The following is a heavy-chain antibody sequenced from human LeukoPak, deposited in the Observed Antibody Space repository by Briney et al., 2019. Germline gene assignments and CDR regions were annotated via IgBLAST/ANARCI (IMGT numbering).Heavy chain of an antibody. CDR1: GFTFSSYA. J-gene: IGHJ3*02. CDR3: AKDRLNSGAFDI. V-gene: IGHV3-23*01. D-gene: IGHD1-14*01. CDR2: ISGSGGST. Sequence: GGSLRLSCAASGFTFSSYAMSWVRQAPGKGLEWVPAISGSGGSTYYADSVKGRFTISSDNSKNTLYLQMNSLRAEDTAVYYCAKDRLNSGAFDIWGQGTMVTVSS.